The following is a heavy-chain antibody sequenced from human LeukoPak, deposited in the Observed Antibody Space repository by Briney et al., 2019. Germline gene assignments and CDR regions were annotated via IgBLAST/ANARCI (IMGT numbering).Heavy chain of an antibody. CDR3: ARDRGSSGFFDY. Sequence: GGSLNLSCPASGFTFSSNYRTWVRQPPGKGLEWVSVIYSGGSTYYAASVKGRFTISRDNSKNTLYLQMNSLRAEDTAVYYCARDRGSSGFFDYWGQGTLVTVSS. CDR1: GFTFSSNY. CDR2: IYSGGST. V-gene: IGHV3-53*01. J-gene: IGHJ4*02. D-gene: IGHD3-22*01.